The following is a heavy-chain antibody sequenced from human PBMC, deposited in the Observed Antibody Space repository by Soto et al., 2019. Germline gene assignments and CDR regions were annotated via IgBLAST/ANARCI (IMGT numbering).Heavy chain of an antibody. V-gene: IGHV1-18*04. D-gene: IGHD5-12*01. CDR2: IKPDNGDT. J-gene: IGHJ5*02. CDR1: GYPFSKYG. Sequence: QLQLVQSGAEVERPGASVRVSCKAYGYPFSKYGISWIRQAPGQGREWMGWIKPDNGDTNYAQKFQGRVTMTTDTSSNTAYMELRSLRSDDTAVYYCATSYDSGFDHWGQGTLVSVSS. CDR3: ATSYDSGFDH.